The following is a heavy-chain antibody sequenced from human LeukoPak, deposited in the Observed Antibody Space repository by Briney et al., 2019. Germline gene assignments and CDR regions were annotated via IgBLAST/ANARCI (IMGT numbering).Heavy chain of an antibody. Sequence: GTSLRLSCAASGFTFSAYGMHWVRQAPGKGPEWVALIWHDGSNENYADSVRGRFTISRDNSKNTLYLQIDSPRADDTAVYYCARWSQYSGGGWYELDYWGQGTRVTVSS. J-gene: IGHJ4*02. D-gene: IGHD6-25*01. CDR1: GFTFSAYG. CDR3: ARWSQYSGGGWYELDY. CDR2: IWHDGSNE. V-gene: IGHV3-33*01.